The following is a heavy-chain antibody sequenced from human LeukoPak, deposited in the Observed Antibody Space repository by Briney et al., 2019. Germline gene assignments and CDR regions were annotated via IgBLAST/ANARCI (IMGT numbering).Heavy chain of an antibody. D-gene: IGHD2-2*01. CDR3: ARIPEY. Sequence: GGSLRLSCAASGFDFSTYAMHWVRLTPGKGLEFVSAISKSGDDTSYGNDVKGRFAISRDNIKNTVDLEMGSLRVDDTGIYYCARIPEYWGQGTVVTVSS. J-gene: IGHJ1*01. CDR1: GFDFSTYA. V-gene: IGHV3-64*01. CDR2: ISKSGDDT.